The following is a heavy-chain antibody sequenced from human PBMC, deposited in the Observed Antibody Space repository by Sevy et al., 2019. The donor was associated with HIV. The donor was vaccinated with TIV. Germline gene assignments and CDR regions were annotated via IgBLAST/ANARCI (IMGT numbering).Heavy chain of an antibody. CDR2: ISAYNGNT. CDR1: GYTFTSYG. CDR3: ARDAVGAVAGTFDY. J-gene: IGHJ4*02. Sequence: ASVKVSCKASGYTFTSYGISWVRQAPGQGLEWMGWISAYNGNTNYAQRLQGRVTMTTDTSTSTAYMELRSLRSDDTAVYYCARDAVGAVAGTFDYWGQGTLVTVSS. V-gene: IGHV1-18*01. D-gene: IGHD6-19*01.